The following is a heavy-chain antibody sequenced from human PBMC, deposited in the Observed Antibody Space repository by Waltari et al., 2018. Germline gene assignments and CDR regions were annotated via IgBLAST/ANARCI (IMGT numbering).Heavy chain of an antibody. J-gene: IGHJ4*02. CDR2: ISAYNGNT. CDR3: ARNYDSSGSLLRRYYYFDY. Sequence: VRQAPGQGLEWMGWISAYNGNTNYAQKLQGRVTMTTDTSTSTAYMELRSLRSDDTAVYYCARNYDSSGSLLRRYYYFDYWGQGTLVTVSS. D-gene: IGHD3-22*01. V-gene: IGHV1-18*01.